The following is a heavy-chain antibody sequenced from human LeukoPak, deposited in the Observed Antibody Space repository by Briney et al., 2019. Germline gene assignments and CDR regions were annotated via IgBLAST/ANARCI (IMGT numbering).Heavy chain of an antibody. D-gene: IGHD6-19*01. CDR1: GYNFTTYW. J-gene: IGHJ3*02. Sequence: GESLKISCKGSGYNFTTYWIGWVRQMPGKGLEWMGSIYPGDSDSSYSPSFQGQVSISVDKSISTAYLQWSSLKASDTAMYYCARRGIIAVAAGEAFDIWGQGTMVTVSS. V-gene: IGHV5-51*01. CDR3: ARRGIIAVAAGEAFDI. CDR2: IYPGDSDS.